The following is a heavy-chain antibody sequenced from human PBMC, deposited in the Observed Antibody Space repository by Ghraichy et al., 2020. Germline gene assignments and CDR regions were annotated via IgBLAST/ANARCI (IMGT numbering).Heavy chain of an antibody. J-gene: IGHJ3*02. V-gene: IGHV3-21*01. CDR3: ARIGIAVAYDAFDI. CDR1: GFTFSSYS. CDR2: ISSSSSYI. Sequence: GGSLRLSCAASGFTFSSYSMNWVRQAPGKGLEWVSSISSSSSYIYYADSVKGRFTISRDNAKNSLYLQMNSLRAEDTAVYYCARIGIAVAYDAFDIWGQGTMVTVSS. D-gene: IGHD6-19*01.